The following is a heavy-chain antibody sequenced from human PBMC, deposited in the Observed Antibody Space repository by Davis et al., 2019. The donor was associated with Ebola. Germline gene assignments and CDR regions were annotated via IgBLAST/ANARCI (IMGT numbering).Heavy chain of an antibody. J-gene: IGHJ5*02. CDR2: IIPIFGTA. CDR1: GYTFTGYY. V-gene: IGHV1-69*13. D-gene: IGHD4-17*01. CDR3: ARDTIDYGDSHGWFDP. Sequence: SVKVSCKASGYTFTGYYMHWVRQAPGQGLEWMGGIIPIFGTANYAQKFQGRVTITADESTSTAYMELSSLRSEDTAVYYCARDTIDYGDSHGWFDPWGQGTLVTVSS.